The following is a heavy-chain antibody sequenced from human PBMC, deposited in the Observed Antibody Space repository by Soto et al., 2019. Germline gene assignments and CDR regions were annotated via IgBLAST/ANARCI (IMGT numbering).Heavy chain of an antibody. CDR2: INPDGGGT. D-gene: IGHD2-21*02. CDR3: ARDPYCGGDCYHFDF. J-gene: IGHJ4*02. Sequence: QVQLVQSGVEVKKPGASVKVSCKTSGYTFDSYYIHWVRQAPGQRLEWMGLINPDGGGTSYAQNLRGRVTMTRDTSTSTVYMELSSLRSEDTAMYYCARDPYCGGDCYHFDFWGQGTLVTVSS. V-gene: IGHV1-46*02. CDR1: GYTFDSYY.